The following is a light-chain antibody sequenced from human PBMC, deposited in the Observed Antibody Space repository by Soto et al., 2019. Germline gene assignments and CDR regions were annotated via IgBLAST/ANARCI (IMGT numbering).Light chain of an antibody. Sequence: DIQMTQSPSSVSASVGDRVTITCRASQGINSRLAWYQQKPGKAPKRLIYAASSLQSGVPSRFSGSGSGTYFTLTISSLQPQDFATYYWQETNSFPPLFGGGTKVEIK. CDR3: QETNSFPPL. CDR1: QGINSR. J-gene: IGKJ4*02. CDR2: AAS. V-gene: IGKV1-12*01.